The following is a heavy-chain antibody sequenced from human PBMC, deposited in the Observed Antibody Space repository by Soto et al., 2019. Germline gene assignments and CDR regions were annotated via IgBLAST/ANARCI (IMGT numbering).Heavy chain of an antibody. CDR3: ASFPVIPGRDSPLIFDY. J-gene: IGHJ4*01. D-gene: IGHD3-22*01. CDR1: GGSISSSNYH. V-gene: IGHV4-39*01. Sequence: SETLSLTCTVSGGSISSSNYHWDWIRQPPGKGLEWIGRIYYSGSTYYNPSLKSRVTISVDTSKNQFSLKLTSVTATDTAVYYCASFPVIPGRDSPLIFDYWGQGTLVTVSS. CDR2: IYYSGST.